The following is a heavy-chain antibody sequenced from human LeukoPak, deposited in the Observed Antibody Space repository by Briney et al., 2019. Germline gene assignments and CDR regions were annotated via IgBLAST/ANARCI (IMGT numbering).Heavy chain of an antibody. CDR3: ARGCSSYDFWSGSFYMDV. CDR2: IYPGDSDT. V-gene: IGHV5-51*01. J-gene: IGHJ6*03. Sequence: GESLKISCKGSGYSFTSYWIGWVRQMPGKVLEWMGIIYPGDSDTRYSPSFQGQVTISADKSISTAYLQWSSLKASDTAMYYCARGCSSYDFWSGSFYMDVWSKGTTVTVSS. CDR1: GYSFTSYW. D-gene: IGHD3-3*01.